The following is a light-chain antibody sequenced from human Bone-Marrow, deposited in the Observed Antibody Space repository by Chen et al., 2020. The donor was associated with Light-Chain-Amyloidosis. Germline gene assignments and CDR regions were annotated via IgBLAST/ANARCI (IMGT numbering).Light chain of an antibody. V-gene: IGLV3-25*03. Sequence: YELTQPPSSSGSPGQTARITCSGDDLPTKYAYWYQQKPGQAPVLVIHRDTERPSGISERFSGSSSGTTATLTISGVQAEDEADYHCQSADSSGTYEVIFGGGTKLTVL. CDR2: RDT. CDR1: DLPTKY. CDR3: QSADSSGTYEVI. J-gene: IGLJ2*01.